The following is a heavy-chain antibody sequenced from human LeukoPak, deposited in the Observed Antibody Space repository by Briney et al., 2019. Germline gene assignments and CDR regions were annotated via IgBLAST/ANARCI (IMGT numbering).Heavy chain of an antibody. V-gene: IGHV4-4*02. D-gene: IGHD1-14*01. Sequence: SETLSLTCVVSGGSITNNWWSWVRQPPGKGLEWIGEIYHSGSTTYNPSLKSRVTISIDTSKTQFSLKLSSVTAADTAVYYCARHKYNYYYGMDVWGQGTTVTVSS. CDR1: GGSITNNW. CDR2: IYHSGST. J-gene: IGHJ6*02. CDR3: ARHKYNYYYGMDV.